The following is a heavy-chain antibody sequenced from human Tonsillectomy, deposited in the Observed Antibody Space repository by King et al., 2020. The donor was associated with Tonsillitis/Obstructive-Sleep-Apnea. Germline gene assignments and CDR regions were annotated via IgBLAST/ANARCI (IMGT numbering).Heavy chain of an antibody. Sequence: SVAAVPPPGASLKLSCPGSGSRFPRSWLGWVRPLPGPGLAWMGLISPGDSDPRYSPSFQGQVTISADKSIRTAYLQWSSLKASDTAMYYCATTTYYYDSSGSINWFDPWGQGTLVTVSS. V-gene: IGHV5-51*03. D-gene: IGHD3-22*01. CDR2: ISPGDSDP. CDR3: ATTTYYYDSSGSINWFDP. J-gene: IGHJ5*02. CDR1: GSRFPRSW.